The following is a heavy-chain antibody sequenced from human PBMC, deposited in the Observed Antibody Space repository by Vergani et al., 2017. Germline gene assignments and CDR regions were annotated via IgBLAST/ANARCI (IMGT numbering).Heavy chain of an antibody. V-gene: IGHV1-8*03. Sequence: QVQLVQSGAEVTKPGASVTVSCTASGYTFTSYDINWLRQATGQGLELMGWMNPNSGNTGYAQKFQGRVTITRHTSISTAYMELSSLRSEDTAVYYCARCSTMVRVKGWFDPWGQGTLVTVSS. CDR2: MNPNSGNT. D-gene: IGHD3-10*01. J-gene: IGHJ5*02. CDR1: GYTFTSYD. CDR3: ARCSTMVRVKGWFDP.